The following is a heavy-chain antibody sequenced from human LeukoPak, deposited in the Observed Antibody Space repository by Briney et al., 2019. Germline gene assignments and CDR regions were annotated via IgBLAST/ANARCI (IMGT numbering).Heavy chain of an antibody. D-gene: IGHD3-10*01. V-gene: IGHV4-34*01. CDR3: ARLGRGSGSYYNPLFDYMDV. Sequence: SETLFLTCAVYGGSFSGYYWSWIRQPPGKGLEWIGEINHSGSTNYNPSLKSRVTISVDTSKNQFSLKLSSVTAADTAVYYCARLGRGSGSYYNPLFDYMDVWGKGTTVTVSS. J-gene: IGHJ6*03. CDR2: INHSGST. CDR1: GGSFSGYY.